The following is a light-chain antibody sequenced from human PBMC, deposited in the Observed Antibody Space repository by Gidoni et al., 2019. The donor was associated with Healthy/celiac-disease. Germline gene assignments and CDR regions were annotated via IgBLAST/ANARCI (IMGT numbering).Light chain of an antibody. CDR3: QQRSNWL. CDR1: QSVSSY. J-gene: IGKJ4*01. CDR2: DAS. V-gene: IGKV3-11*01. Sequence: EIVLTQSPATLYLSPGERATLSCRASQSVSSYLAWYQQKPGQAPRLLIYDASNRATGIPARFSGSGSGTDFTLTISSLEPEDFAVYYCQQRSNWLFXGXTKVEIK.